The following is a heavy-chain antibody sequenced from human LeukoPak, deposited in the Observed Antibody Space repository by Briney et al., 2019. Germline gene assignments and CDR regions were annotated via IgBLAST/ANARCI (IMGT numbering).Heavy chain of an antibody. CDR3: AKSGDGYYFNS. Sequence: GGSLRLSCAASGFTFSSYWMHWVRQAPGKGLVWVSRINSDGSSTSYADSVKGRFTISRDNAKNTLYLQMNSLRAEDTAVYYCAKSGDGYYFNSWGQGTLVTVSS. J-gene: IGHJ4*02. CDR2: INSDGSST. D-gene: IGHD5-24*01. CDR1: GFTFSSYW. V-gene: IGHV3-74*01.